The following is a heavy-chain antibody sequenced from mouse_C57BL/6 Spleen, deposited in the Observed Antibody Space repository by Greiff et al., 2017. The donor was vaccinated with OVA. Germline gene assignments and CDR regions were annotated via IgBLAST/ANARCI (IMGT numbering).Heavy chain of an antibody. CDR3: ASIYDGHYYAMDY. J-gene: IGHJ4*01. V-gene: IGHV2-9-1*01. Sequence: VQLVESGPGLVAPSQSLSITCTVSGFSLTSYAISWVRQPPGKGLEWLGVIWTGGGTNYNSALKSRLSISKDNSKSQVFLKMNSLQTDDTARYYCASIYDGHYYAMDYWGQGTSVTVSS. D-gene: IGHD2-3*01. CDR2: IWTGGGT. CDR1: GFSLTSYA.